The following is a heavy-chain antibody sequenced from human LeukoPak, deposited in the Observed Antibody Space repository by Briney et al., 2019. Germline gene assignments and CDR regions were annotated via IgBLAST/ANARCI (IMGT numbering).Heavy chain of an antibody. Sequence: GGSLRLSCAASGFTFINYAISWVRQAPGKGLEWVSTISGSGDITYYADSVKGRFIISRDNSKNTLYVQMNSLRPEDMALYYCVKSGSYSSPYYFDYWGQGTLVTVSS. CDR1: GFTFINYA. V-gene: IGHV3-23*01. CDR3: VKSGSYSSPYYFDY. D-gene: IGHD3-10*01. CDR2: ISGSGDIT. J-gene: IGHJ4*02.